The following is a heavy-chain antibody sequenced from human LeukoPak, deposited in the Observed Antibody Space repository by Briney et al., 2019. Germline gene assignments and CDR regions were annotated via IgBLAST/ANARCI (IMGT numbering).Heavy chain of an antibody. V-gene: IGHV3-23*01. J-gene: IGHJ4*02. CDR3: AKLGGPLKAVAGIVY. Sequence: LPGGSLRLSCAASGFTFSSYAMSWVRQAPGKGLEWVSAISGSGGSTYYADSVKGRFTISRDNSKNTLYLQMNSLRAEDTAVYYCAKLGGPLKAVAGIVYWGQGTLVTVSS. CDR1: GFTFSSYA. D-gene: IGHD6-19*01. CDR2: ISGSGGST.